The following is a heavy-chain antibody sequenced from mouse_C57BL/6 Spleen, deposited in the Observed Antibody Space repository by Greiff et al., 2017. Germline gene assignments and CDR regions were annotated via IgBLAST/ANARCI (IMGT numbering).Heavy chain of an antibody. CDR2: ISSGSSTI. J-gene: IGHJ4*01. CDR3: AREKLGNYYAMDD. D-gene: IGHD4-1*01. Sequence: EVMLVESGGGLVKPGGSLKLSCAASGFTFSDYGMHWVRQAPEKGLEWVAYISSGSSTIYYADTVKGRFTIPRDNAKNTLFLQMTSLRSEDTAMYYCAREKLGNYYAMDDGGQGTSVTVSS. V-gene: IGHV5-17*01. CDR1: GFTFSDYG.